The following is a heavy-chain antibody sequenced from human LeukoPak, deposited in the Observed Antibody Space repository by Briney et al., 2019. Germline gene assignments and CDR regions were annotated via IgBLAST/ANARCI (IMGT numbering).Heavy chain of an antibody. J-gene: IGHJ4*02. CDR2: IYYSGST. V-gene: IGHV4-30-4*01. D-gene: IGHD3-22*01. CDR1: CGSISSGYYY. Sequence: SETLSLTCTVSCGSISSGYYYWSWIRQPPGKGLEWFGYIYYSGSTYYNPSLKSRVTISVDTSKNQFSLKLSSVTAADTAVYYCARERGDYYDSSGYYPDYWGQGTLVTVSS. CDR3: ARERGDYYDSSGYYPDY.